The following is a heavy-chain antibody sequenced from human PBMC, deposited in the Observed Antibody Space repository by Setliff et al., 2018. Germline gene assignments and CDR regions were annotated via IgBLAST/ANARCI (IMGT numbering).Heavy chain of an antibody. Sequence: ASVKVSCKASGYTFTSYNINWVRQATGQGLERMGWMNPNSGNTGYAQKFQGRVTMTRNTSIKTAYMELNSLRSEDTAVYYCARGTLWFGEPIDYWGQGTLVTVSS. D-gene: IGHD3-10*01. CDR3: ARGTLWFGEPIDY. CDR1: GYTFTSYN. J-gene: IGHJ4*02. V-gene: IGHV1-8*01. CDR2: MNPNSGNT.